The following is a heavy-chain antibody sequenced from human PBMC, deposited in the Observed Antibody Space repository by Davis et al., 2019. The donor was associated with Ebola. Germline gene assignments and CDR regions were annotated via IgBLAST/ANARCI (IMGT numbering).Heavy chain of an antibody. CDR3: VRGNDYIRGSFLYAQYFEY. Sequence: ASVKVSCKASGYTFTNYGITWVRQAPGQGLEWMGWISAYNGNTYYAHKVQDRVTMTTDKSTGTAYMELRSLTFDDTAVYYCVRGNDYIRGSFLYAQYFEYWGQGTQVTVSS. CDR2: ISAYNGNT. J-gene: IGHJ4*02. CDR1: GYTFTNYG. D-gene: IGHD3-16*02. V-gene: IGHV1-18*01.